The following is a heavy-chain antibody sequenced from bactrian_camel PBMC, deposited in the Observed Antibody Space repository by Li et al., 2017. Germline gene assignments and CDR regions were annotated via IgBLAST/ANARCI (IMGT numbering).Heavy chain of an antibody. CDR2: IYTGGCPP. V-gene: IGHV3S40*01. D-gene: IGHD3*01. CDR3: AVDPCFYGMPDQIRRADFTW. CDR1: GVANGRHY. J-gene: IGHJ4*01. Sequence: DVQLVESGGGSVQAGGSLRLSCATSGVANGRHYLGWFRQAPGKEREGVANIYTGGCPPKYADSVKGRFTISLDSAKTTVFLQMDTLKTDDTAMYYCAVDPCFYGMPDQIRRADFTWWGQGTQVTVS.